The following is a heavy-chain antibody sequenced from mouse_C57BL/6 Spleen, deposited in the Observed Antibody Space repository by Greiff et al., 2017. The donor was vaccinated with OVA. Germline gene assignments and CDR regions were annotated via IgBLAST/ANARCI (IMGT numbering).Heavy chain of an antibody. Sequence: VHLVESGAELARPGASVKLSCKASGYTFTSYGISWVKQRTGQGLEWIGEIYPRSGNTYYNEKFKGKATLTADKSSSTAYMELRSLTSEDSAVYFCNYGSSSWFAYWGQGTLVTVSA. CDR1: GYTFTSYG. CDR3: NYGSSSWFAY. D-gene: IGHD1-1*01. J-gene: IGHJ3*01. CDR2: IYPRSGNT. V-gene: IGHV1-81*01.